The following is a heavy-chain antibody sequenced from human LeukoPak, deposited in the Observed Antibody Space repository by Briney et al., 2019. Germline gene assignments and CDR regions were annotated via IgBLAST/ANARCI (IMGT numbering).Heavy chain of an antibody. D-gene: IGHD3-10*01. CDR2: ISAYNGNT. J-gene: IGHJ4*02. Sequence: GGSVKVSCKASGYTFTSYGISWVRQAPGQGLEWMGWISAYNGNTNYAQKLQGRVTMTTDTSTSTAYMELRSLRSDDTAVYYCATRVWFGESLRDVDYWGQGTLVTVSS. CDR3: ATRVWFGESLRDVDY. CDR1: GYTFTSYG. V-gene: IGHV1-18*01.